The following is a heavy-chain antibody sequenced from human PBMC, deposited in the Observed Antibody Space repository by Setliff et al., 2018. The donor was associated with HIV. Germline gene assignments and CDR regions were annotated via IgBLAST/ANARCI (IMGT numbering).Heavy chain of an antibody. CDR1: GGSFSGYY. CDR2: INHSGDT. J-gene: IGHJ4*02. Sequence: PSETLSLTCAVYGGSFSGYYWSWIRQPPGKGLEWIGEINHSGDTNYKPSLKSRVTISVDTSKNQLSLNLNSVTAADTAVYYCARLGAEDFSDYDWVDYWGQGTLVTVS. D-gene: IGHD5-12*01. CDR3: ARLGAEDFSDYDWVDY. V-gene: IGHV4-34*01.